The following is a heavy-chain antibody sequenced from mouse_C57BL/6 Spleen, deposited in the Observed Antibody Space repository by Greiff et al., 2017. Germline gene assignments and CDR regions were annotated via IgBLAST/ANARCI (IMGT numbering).Heavy chain of an antibody. CDR3: ASYSNYSYAMDY. CDR2: IYPADSET. D-gene: IGHD2-5*01. J-gene: IGHJ4*01. V-gene: IGHV1-61*01. CDR1: GYTFTSYW. Sequence: QVQLQQPGAELVRPGSSVKLSCKASGYTFTSYWMAWVKQRPGQGLEWIGNIYPADSETHYNQKFKDKATLTVDKSSSTAYMQLSSLTSEDSAVYYCASYSNYSYAMDYWGQGTSVTVSS.